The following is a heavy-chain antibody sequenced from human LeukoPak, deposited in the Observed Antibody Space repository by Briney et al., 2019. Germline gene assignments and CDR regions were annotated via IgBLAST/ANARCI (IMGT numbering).Heavy chain of an antibody. CDR1: GGTFSSYA. J-gene: IGHJ6*03. CDR2: IIPIFGTA. Sequence: ASVKVSCKASGGTFSSYAISWVRQAPGQGLEWMRGIIPIFGTANYAQKFQGRVTITADESTSTAYMELSSLRSEDTAVYYCARVGYYYYYYMDVWGKGTTVTVSS. CDR3: ARVGYYYYYYMDV. V-gene: IGHV1-69*13.